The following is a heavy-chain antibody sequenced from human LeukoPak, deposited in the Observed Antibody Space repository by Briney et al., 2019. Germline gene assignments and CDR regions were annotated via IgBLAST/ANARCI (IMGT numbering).Heavy chain of an antibody. CDR3: ARDLPLRFLEWLPSTNWFDP. D-gene: IGHD3-3*01. CDR1: GFTVSSNY. Sequence: GGSLRLSCAASGFTVSSNYMSWVRQAPGKGLEWVSVIYSGGSTYYADSVKGRFTISRDNAKNSLYLQMNSLRAEDTAVYYCARDLPLRFLEWLPSTNWFDPWGQGTLVTVSS. V-gene: IGHV3-53*01. J-gene: IGHJ5*02. CDR2: IYSGGST.